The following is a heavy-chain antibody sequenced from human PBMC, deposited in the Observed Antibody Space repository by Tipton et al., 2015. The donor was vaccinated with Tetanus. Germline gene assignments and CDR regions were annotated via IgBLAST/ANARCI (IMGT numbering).Heavy chain of an antibody. J-gene: IGHJ4*02. D-gene: IGHD2-21*02. Sequence: TLSLTCNVSGASINAGGYLWTWVRQHSGKGLEWIGNIYYTALTSYTPSLSGRVTISVDTSKNQFSLSLTSVTAADTAVYYCARAGMVTDDRSKFDSWGQGSLVSVSS. CDR3: ARAGMVTDDRSKFDS. V-gene: IGHV4-31*03. CDR2: IYYTALT. CDR1: GASINAGGYL.